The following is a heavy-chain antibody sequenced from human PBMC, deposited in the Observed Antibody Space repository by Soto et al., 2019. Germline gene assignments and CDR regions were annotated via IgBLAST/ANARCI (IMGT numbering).Heavy chain of an antibody. Sequence: PSQTLSLTCAISGDSVSSNSAAWNWVRQSPSSGLEWLGRTYYRSKWYNDYAVSVRSRITINADTSKNQFSLQLNSVTPEDTAVYYCTREYTYGRFDFWGQGTLVTVSS. CDR3: TREYTYGRFDF. J-gene: IGHJ4*02. V-gene: IGHV6-1*01. D-gene: IGHD5-18*01. CDR1: GDSVSSNSAA. CDR2: TYYRSKWYN.